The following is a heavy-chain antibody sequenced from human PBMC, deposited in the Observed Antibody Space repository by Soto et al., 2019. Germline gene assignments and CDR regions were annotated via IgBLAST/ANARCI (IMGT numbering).Heavy chain of an antibody. Sequence: QVQLVQSGAEVKKPGASVKVSCKASGYTFTSYGISWVRQAPGQGLEWMGWISAYNGNTNYAQKLQGRVTMTTDTSTRTAYMELRSLRSDDTAVYYCARDRRQQLALGWFDPWGQGTLVTVSS. V-gene: IGHV1-18*01. CDR3: ARDRRQQLALGWFDP. D-gene: IGHD6-13*01. CDR1: GYTFTSYG. CDR2: ISAYNGNT. J-gene: IGHJ5*02.